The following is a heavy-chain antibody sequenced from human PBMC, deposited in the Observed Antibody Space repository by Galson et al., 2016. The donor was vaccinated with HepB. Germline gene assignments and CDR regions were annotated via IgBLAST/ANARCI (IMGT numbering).Heavy chain of an antibody. CDR2: IYHSGST. V-gene: IGHV4-39*01. CDR3: ARRGVSRTVLMWFGASYYFDY. Sequence: ETLSLTCPVSGGSISSSGSYWRWIRRPPGKGLEWIGNIYHSGSTFYNPSLKSRVTISVDTSKNQFFLRLSSVTAADTAVYYCARRGVSRTVLMWFGASYYFDYWGQGTLVTVSS. D-gene: IGHD3-10*01. J-gene: IGHJ4*02. CDR1: GGSISSSGSY.